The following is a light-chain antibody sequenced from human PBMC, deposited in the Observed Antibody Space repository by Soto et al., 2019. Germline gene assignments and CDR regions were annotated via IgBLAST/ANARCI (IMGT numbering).Light chain of an antibody. CDR3: QYYGTSPQT. V-gene: IGKV3-20*01. CDR2: DVS. J-gene: IGKJ1*01. CDR1: QSVRSNF. Sequence: EIVLTQSPDTLSLSPGERATLSCRASQSVRSNFLAWYQEKPGQAPRLLIYDVSTRATGVPARFSGSGSGTDFTLTISRLEPEDFAVYYCQYYGTSPQTFGQGTKVDIK.